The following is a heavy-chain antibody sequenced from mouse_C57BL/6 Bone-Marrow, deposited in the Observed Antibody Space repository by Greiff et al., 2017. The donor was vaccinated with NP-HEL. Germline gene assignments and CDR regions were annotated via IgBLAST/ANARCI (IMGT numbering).Heavy chain of an antibody. D-gene: IGHD3-3*01. V-gene: IGHV1-54*01. CDR1: GYAFTNYL. CDR2: INPGSGGT. Sequence: VKLMESGAELVRPGTSVKVSCKASGYAFTNYLIEWVKQRPGQGLEWIGVINPGSGGTNYNEKFKGKATLTADKSSSTAYMQLRSLTSEDSAVYFCAGWDYAMDYWGQGTSVTVSS. CDR3: AGWDYAMDY. J-gene: IGHJ4*01.